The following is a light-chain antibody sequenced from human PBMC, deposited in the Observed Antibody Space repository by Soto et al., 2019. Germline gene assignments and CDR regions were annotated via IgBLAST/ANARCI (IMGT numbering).Light chain of an antibody. CDR1: QSISSW. J-gene: IGKJ1*01. V-gene: IGKV1-5*03. CDR2: KAS. CDR3: QQYNSYSWT. Sequence: DIQMTQSPSTLSASVGDRVTIACRASQSISSWLAWYQQKPGKAPKLLIYKASSLESGVPSRFSGSGSGTEFTLTISSLQPDDFPTYYCQQYNSYSWTFGEGIKVDXK.